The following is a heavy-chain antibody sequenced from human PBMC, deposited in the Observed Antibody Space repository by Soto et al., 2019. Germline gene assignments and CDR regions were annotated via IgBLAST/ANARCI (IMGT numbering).Heavy chain of an antibody. CDR3: AKLSCTSSTCYFPGWFDP. Sequence: SETLSLTCTVSGDSISGGASFWSWIRHPPGNGLEWIANVYYSGSSYYNPSLKSRLTISVDTTKNQFSLQLKSMTAADTAVYYCAKLSCTSSTCYFPGWFDPWGQGPMIT. D-gene: IGHD2-2*01. V-gene: IGHV4-31*03. J-gene: IGHJ5*02. CDR2: VYYSGSS. CDR1: GDSISGGASF.